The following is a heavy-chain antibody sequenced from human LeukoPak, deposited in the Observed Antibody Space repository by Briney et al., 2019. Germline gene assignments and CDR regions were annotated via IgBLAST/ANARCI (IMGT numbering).Heavy chain of an antibody. V-gene: IGHV3-48*03. CDR2: ISGSGSTI. J-gene: IGHJ5*02. CDR3: ARGTYYDFWSGYYTAGGWFDP. D-gene: IGHD3-3*01. Sequence: GGSLRLSCAASGFTFSSYEMNWVRQAPGKGLEWVSYISGSGSTIYYADSVKGRFTISRDNAKNSLYLQMNSLRAEDTAVYYCARGTYYDFWSGYYTAGGWFDPWGQGTLVTVSS. CDR1: GFTFSSYE.